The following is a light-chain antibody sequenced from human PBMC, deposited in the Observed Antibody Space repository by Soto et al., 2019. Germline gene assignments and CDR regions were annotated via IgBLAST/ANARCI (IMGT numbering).Light chain of an antibody. V-gene: IGKV1-5*03. J-gene: IGKJ4*01. Sequence: DIQMTQSPSTLSASVGDSVTITCRARQYIGNWLAWYQQHPGKAPKLLIYRVSSLESGVPSRFSGSESGTELTLTISSLQPDDFSTYDCQQYSAYPRTFGGGTKVEIK. CDR2: RVS. CDR1: QYIGNW. CDR3: QQYSAYPRT.